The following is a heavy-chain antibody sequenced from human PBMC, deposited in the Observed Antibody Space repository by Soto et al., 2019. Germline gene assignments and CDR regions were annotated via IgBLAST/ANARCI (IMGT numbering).Heavy chain of an antibody. CDR2: INHSGST. CDR3: ARVTGRYYYGMDV. V-gene: IGHV4-34*01. CDR1: GITFSDHY. J-gene: IGHJ6*02. Sequence: SETLSLSCAASGITFSDHYMSWILQPPGKGLEWIGEINHSGSTNYNPSLKSRVTISVDTSKNQFSLKLSSVTAADTAVYYCARVTGRYYYGMDVSGQGTTVTVSS.